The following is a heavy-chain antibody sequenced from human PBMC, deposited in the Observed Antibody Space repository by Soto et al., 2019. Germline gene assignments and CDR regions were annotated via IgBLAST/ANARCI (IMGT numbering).Heavy chain of an antibody. Sequence: QLLESGGGLVQPGGSLRLSCAASGFTFTNDDMSWVRQAPGKGLEWVAIISGNGGNTFYPESVKGRFTISRDNSENTLSLHMNSLVADDTAVYYCARAATFYCSRTTCYADSWGQGTLVTVSS. CDR2: ISGNGGNT. J-gene: IGHJ5*01. CDR1: GFTFTNDD. D-gene: IGHD2-2*01. V-gene: IGHV3-23*01. CDR3: ARAATFYCSRTTCYADS.